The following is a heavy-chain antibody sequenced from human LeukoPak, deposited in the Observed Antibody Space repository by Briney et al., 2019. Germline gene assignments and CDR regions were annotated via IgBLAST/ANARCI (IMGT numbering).Heavy chain of an antibody. V-gene: IGHV4-61*02. Sequence: PSQTLSLTCTVSGGSISSGSYYWSWIRQPAGKGLEWIGRIYTSGSTNYNPSLKSRVTISVDTSKNQFSLKLSSVTAADTAVYYCARVNGGFGEFYWYYYYYMDVWGKGTTVTISS. CDR1: GGSISSGSYY. D-gene: IGHD3-10*01. J-gene: IGHJ6*03. CDR3: ARVNGGFGEFYWYYYYYMDV. CDR2: IYTSGST.